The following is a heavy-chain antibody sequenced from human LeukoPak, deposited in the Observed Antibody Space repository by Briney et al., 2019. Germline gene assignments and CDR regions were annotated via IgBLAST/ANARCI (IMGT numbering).Heavy chain of an antibody. CDR3: ARVKRGLYSSSWSDAFDI. J-gene: IGHJ3*02. Sequence: GASVKVSCKASGYTFTGYYMHWVRQAPGQGLEWMGWINPNSGGTNYAQKFQGRVTMTRDTSISTAYMELSRLRSDDTAVYYCARVKRGLYSSSWSDAFDIWGQGTMVTVSS. V-gene: IGHV1-2*02. CDR2: INPNSGGT. CDR1: GYTFTGYY. D-gene: IGHD6-13*01.